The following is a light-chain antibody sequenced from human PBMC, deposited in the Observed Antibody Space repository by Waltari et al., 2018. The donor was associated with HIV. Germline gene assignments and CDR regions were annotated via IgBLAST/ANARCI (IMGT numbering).Light chain of an antibody. CDR3: TSFTSDNTLV. CDR2: DVI. Sequence: QSALTQPASVSGSPGQSITISCTGSSSDVGYYDFVSWYQQHPGKVPKLLIYDVIKRPSGVSDRFSGSKSGNTASLTISRLQPEDEGDFYCTSFTSDNTLVFGGGTQLTVL. V-gene: IGLV2-14*03. J-gene: IGLJ2*01. CDR1: SSDVGYYDF.